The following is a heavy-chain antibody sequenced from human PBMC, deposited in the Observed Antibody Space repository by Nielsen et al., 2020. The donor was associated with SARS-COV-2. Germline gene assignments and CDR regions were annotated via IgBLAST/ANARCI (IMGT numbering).Heavy chain of an antibody. CDR3: AAARGSDAFDI. D-gene: IGHD6-6*01. CDR2: INPSGGST. V-gene: IGHV1-46*01. J-gene: IGHJ3*02. CDR1: GYTFTSYY. Sequence: ASVKVSCKASGYTFTSYYMHWVRQAPGQGLEWMGIINPSGGSTSYAQKFQGRVTITRDMSTSTAYMELSSLRSEDTAVYYCAAARGSDAFDIWGQGTMVTVSS.